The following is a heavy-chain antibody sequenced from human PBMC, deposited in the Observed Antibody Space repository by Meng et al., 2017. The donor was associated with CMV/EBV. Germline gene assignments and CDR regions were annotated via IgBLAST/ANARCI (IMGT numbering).Heavy chain of an antibody. CDR3: ARKRYWLLYPWFDP. Sequence: QAQLQQWVVGVLKPSEPLSRTCGVYGGSFSGYYGSWIRQPPGKGLEWIGEINHSGSTNYNPSLKSRVTISVDTSKNQFSLKLSSVTAADTAVYYCARKRYWLLYPWFDPWGQGTLVTVSS. D-gene: IGHD3-9*01. J-gene: IGHJ5*02. V-gene: IGHV4-34*01. CDR2: INHSGST. CDR1: GGSFSGYY.